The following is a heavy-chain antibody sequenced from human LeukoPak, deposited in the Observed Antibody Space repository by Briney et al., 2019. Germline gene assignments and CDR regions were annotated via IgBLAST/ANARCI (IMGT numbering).Heavy chain of an antibody. V-gene: IGHV3-11*01. Sequence: GSLRLSCAASGYSFSEYSISWIRQAPGKGLWWISYISSSGGTMTYADSVRGRFTISRDNAKNSLYLEMTSLRAEDTAVYYCARTRTNYYFDYWGQGTLVTFSS. CDR1: GYSFSEYS. J-gene: IGHJ4*02. D-gene: IGHD1-1*01. CDR3: ARTRTNYYFDY. CDR2: ISSSGGTM.